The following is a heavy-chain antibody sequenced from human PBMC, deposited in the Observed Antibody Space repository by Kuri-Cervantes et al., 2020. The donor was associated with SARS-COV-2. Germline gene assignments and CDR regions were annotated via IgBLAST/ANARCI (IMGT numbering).Heavy chain of an antibody. CDR2: ISXDGGST. Sequence: GGSLRXSCAXSGFTXDDYTMNWVRQAPGKGLEWVSLISXDGGSTYYADSVKGRFTISRDNAXNSLYLQMNSLRAEDTAXXYCARGDFWSGYYYDYWGQGTLVTVSS. J-gene: IGHJ4*02. V-gene: IGHV3-43*01. CDR3: ARGDFWSGYYYDY. CDR1: GFTXDDYT. D-gene: IGHD3-3*01.